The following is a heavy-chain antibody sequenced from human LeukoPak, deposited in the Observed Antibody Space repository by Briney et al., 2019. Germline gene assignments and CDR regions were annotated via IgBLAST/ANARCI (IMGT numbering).Heavy chain of an antibody. CDR2: IKQDGSEK. CDR1: GFTLSTYW. D-gene: IGHD1-26*01. V-gene: IGHV3-7*01. CDR3: ARWAGGHYDY. Sequence: PGGSLRLSCEASGFTLSTYWMNWVRQVPGKGLEWVANIKQDGSEKFYVDSVKGRFTISRDNGKNSMYLQMNSLRAEDTAVYYCARWAGGHYDYWGQGTLVTVSS. J-gene: IGHJ4*02.